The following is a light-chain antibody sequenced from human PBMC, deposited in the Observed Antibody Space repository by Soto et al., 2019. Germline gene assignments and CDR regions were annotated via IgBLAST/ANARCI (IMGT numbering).Light chain of an antibody. V-gene: IGKV3-20*01. CDR1: QSVSSNY. Sequence: EILLTQSPGTLSLSRGERATLSCRASQSVSSNYLAWYQQKPGQAPRLLIYGASSRATGIPDRFSGSGSGTDFTLTISRLEPEDFVVYYCQQYGSSPPLTFGGGTKVDIK. CDR2: GAS. CDR3: QQYGSSPPLT. J-gene: IGKJ4*01.